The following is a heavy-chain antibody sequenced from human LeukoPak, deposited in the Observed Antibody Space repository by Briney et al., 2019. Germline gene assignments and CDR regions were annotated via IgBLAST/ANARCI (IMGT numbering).Heavy chain of an antibody. CDR1: GFTFSRYV. D-gene: IGHD3-9*01. V-gene: IGHV3-30*04. CDR3: ATESMLDWSGFDY. CDR2: ISYDGNNK. Sequence: PGGSLRLSCVASGFTFSRYVMHWVRQAPGEGLEWVAFISYDGNNKYYADTVKGRFTISRDNSKNTLYLQMNSLRTEDTAVYYCATESMLDWSGFDYWGQGTLVTVSS. J-gene: IGHJ4*02.